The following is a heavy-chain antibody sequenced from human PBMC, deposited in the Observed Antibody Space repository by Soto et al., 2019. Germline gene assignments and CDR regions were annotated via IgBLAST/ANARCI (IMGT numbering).Heavy chain of an antibody. CDR1: GGTFSSYA. Sequence: QVQLVQSGAEVKKPGSSVKVSCKASGGTFSSYAISWVRQAPGQGLEWMGGIIPIFGTANYAQKFQGRVTITADNSTSTDYLELSSLRSEDTAVYYCARSECSSTSCSSYYGMDVWGQGTTVTVSS. CDR2: IIPIFGTA. D-gene: IGHD2-2*01. CDR3: ARSECSSTSCSSYYGMDV. J-gene: IGHJ6*02. V-gene: IGHV1-69*06.